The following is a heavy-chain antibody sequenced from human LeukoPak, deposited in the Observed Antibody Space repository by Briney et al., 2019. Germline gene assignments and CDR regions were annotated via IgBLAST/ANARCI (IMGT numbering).Heavy chain of an antibody. J-gene: IGHJ4*02. CDR2: ISGSGGST. D-gene: IGHD1-1*01. CDR1: GFTFSSYA. Sequence: GGSLRLSCAASGFTFSSYAMSWVRQAPGKGLEWVSAISGSGGSTYYADSVKGRFTISRDNAKNSLYLQMNSLRAEDTAVYYCARAKRNWAFDYWGQGTLVTVSS. CDR3: ARAKRNWAFDY. V-gene: IGHV3-23*01.